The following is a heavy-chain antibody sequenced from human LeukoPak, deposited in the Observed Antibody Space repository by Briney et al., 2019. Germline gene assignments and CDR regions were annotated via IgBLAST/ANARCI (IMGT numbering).Heavy chain of an antibody. CDR3: ARVLGDYGGNPDWYFDL. D-gene: IGHD4-23*01. V-gene: IGHV3-30*04. CDR2: ISYDGSNK. J-gene: IGHJ2*01. Sequence: GGSLRLSCAASGFTFSSYAMHWVRQAPGKGLEWVAVISYDGSNKYYADSVKGRFTISRDNAKNSLYLQMNSLRAEDTAVYYCARVLGDYGGNPDWYFDLWGRGTLVTVSS. CDR1: GFTFSSYA.